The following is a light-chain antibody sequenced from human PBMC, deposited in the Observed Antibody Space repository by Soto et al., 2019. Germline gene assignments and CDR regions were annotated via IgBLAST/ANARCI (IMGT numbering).Light chain of an antibody. CDR3: KSYTGSTTLYV. V-gene: IGLV2-14*01. J-gene: IGLJ1*01. CDR1: SSDVGAYNY. Sequence: QSVLTQPASVSGSPGQSITISCTGTSSDVGAYNYVSRYQQHPGKAPKLIIYDVSNRPSGVSNRFSGSKSGNTASLTISGLLAEDQADYYCKSYTGSTTLYVFGTGTKVTVL. CDR2: DVS.